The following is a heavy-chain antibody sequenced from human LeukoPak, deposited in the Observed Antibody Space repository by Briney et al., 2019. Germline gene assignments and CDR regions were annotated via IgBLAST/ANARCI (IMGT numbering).Heavy chain of an antibody. CDR1: GFTFDDYA. CDR2: ISWNSGSI. CDR3: AKDITKYAAYYFDY. V-gene: IGHV3-9*01. Sequence: QPGGSLRLSCAASGFTFDDYAMHWVRQAPGKGLEWVSGISWNSGSIGYADSVKGRFTISRDNAKNSLYLQMNSLRAEDTALYYCAKDITKYAAYYFDYWGQGTLVTVSS. J-gene: IGHJ4*02. D-gene: IGHD3-3*01.